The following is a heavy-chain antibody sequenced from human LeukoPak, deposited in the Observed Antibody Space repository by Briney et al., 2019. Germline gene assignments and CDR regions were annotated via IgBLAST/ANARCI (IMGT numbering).Heavy chain of an antibody. Sequence: GGSLRLSCAASGFTFSSYGMNWVRQAPGKGLEWVSGISGRGGTTYYADSVKGRFTISRDNSKNSLSLQVSSLRAEDTAVYYCAKTNGYYSDWGQGTLVTVSS. CDR3: AKTNGYYSD. CDR1: GFTFSSYG. D-gene: IGHD3-22*01. J-gene: IGHJ4*02. V-gene: IGHV3-23*01. CDR2: ISGRGGTT.